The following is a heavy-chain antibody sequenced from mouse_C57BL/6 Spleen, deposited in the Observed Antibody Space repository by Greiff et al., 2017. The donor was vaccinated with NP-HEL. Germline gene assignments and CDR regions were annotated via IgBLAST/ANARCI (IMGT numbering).Heavy chain of an antibody. CDR3: ARKNGLALYYAMDY. V-gene: IGHV1-82*01. J-gene: IGHJ4*01. Sequence: QVQLQQSGPELVKPGASVKISCKASGYAFSSSWMNWVKQRPGKGLEWIGRIYPGDGDTNYNGKFKGKATLTADKSSSTAYMQLSSLTSEDSAVYFCARKNGLALYYAMDYWGQGTSVTVSS. D-gene: IGHD4-1*01. CDR1: GYAFSSSW. CDR2: IYPGDGDT.